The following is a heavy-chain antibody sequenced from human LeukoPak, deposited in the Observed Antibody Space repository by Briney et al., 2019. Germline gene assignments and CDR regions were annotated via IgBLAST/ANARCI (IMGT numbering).Heavy chain of an antibody. CDR2: ISYDGSNK. V-gene: IGHV3-30*04. J-gene: IGHJ4*02. Sequence: PGGSLRLSCAASGFTFSSYAMHWVRQAPGKGLEWVAVISYDGSNKYYADSVKGRFTISRGNSKNTLYLQMNSLRAEDTAVYYCARVISGTLDYWGQGTLVTVSS. D-gene: IGHD1-20*01. CDR1: GFTFSSYA. CDR3: ARVISGTLDY.